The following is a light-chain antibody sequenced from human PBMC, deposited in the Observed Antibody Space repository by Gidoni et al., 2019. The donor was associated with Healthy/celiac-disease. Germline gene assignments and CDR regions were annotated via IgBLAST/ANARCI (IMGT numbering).Light chain of an antibody. CDR3: QQFNSYTIT. V-gene: IGKV1-13*02. CDR2: DAS. CDR1: QGISSA. Sequence: ALQFTPSPSSLSASVGDRVTITCRASQGISSALAWYQQKPGKAPKLLIYDASSLESGVPSSFSGSGSGTDFTLTISSLQPEDFATYYCQQFNSYTITFGQGTRLEIK. J-gene: IGKJ5*01.